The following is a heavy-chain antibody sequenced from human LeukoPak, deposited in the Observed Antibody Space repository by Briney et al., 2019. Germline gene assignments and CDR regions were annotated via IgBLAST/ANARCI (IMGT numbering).Heavy chain of an antibody. J-gene: IGHJ4*02. Sequence: GGSLRLSCAASGYTFSSYAMSWVRQAPGKGLEWVSTIGDYTYYADSVKGRFTISRDTSKNTLYLQMNSLRAEDTAVFYCAKGFGANSYFDYWGRGTLVTVSS. CDR2: IGDYT. D-gene: IGHD3-3*01. CDR3: AKGFGANSYFDY. CDR1: GYTFSSYA. V-gene: IGHV3-23*01.